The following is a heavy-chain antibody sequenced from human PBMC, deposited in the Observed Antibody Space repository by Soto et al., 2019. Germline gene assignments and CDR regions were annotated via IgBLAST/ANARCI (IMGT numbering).Heavy chain of an antibody. CDR1: GGSISSYY. Sequence: SETLSLTCTVSGGSISSYYWSWIRQPPGKGLEWIGYIYYSGSTNYNPSLKSRVTISVDTSKNQFSLKLSSVTAADTAVYYCARGFYSGYENFDYWGQGTLVTVS. CDR3: ARGFYSGYENFDY. D-gene: IGHD5-12*01. CDR2: IYYSGST. J-gene: IGHJ4*02. V-gene: IGHV4-59*01.